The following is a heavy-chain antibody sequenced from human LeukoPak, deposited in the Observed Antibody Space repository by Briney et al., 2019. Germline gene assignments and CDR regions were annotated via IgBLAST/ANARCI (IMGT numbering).Heavy chain of an antibody. CDR3: ATATTDNYYYYYMDV. D-gene: IGHD4-11*01. J-gene: IGHJ6*03. V-gene: IGHV1-24*01. CDR1: GYTLTELS. Sequence: GASVKVFCKVSGYTLTELSMHWLRQAPGKGLEWMVGFDPEDGETIYAQKFQGRVTMTEDTSTDTAYMELSSLRSEDTAVYYCATATTDNYYYYYMDVWGKGTTVTVSS. CDR2: FDPEDGET.